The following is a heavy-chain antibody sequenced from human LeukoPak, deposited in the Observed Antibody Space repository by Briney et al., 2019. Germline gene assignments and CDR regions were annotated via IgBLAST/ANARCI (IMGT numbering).Heavy chain of an antibody. CDR2: IIPIFGTA. Sequence: ASVKVSCKASGGSFSSHAINWVRQAPGQGLEWMGGIIPIFGTANYAQKFQDRVTITAVESMSTVYMELSSLRSEDTAVYYCARDRQYSSSSYDYWGQGTLVTVSS. J-gene: IGHJ4*02. CDR3: ARDRQYSSSSYDY. V-gene: IGHV1-69*13. D-gene: IGHD6-6*01. CDR1: GGSFSSHA.